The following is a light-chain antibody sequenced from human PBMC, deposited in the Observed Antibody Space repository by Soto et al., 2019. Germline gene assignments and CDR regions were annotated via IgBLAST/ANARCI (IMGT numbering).Light chain of an antibody. CDR2: AAF. V-gene: IGKV1-39*01. CDR1: QSISSY. CDR3: QQSYSSLSWT. J-gene: IGKJ1*01. Sequence: DIQMTQSPSSLSASVGDRVTITCRASQSISSYLNWYQQKPGKAPQLLIYAAFSLQSGVPSRFSGSGSGTNFTLTISSLQPEDFATYYCQQSYSSLSWTFGQGTTVEIK.